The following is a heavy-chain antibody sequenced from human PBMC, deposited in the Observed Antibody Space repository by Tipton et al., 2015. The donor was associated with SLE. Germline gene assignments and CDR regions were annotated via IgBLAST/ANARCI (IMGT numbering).Heavy chain of an antibody. Sequence: GSLRLSCAASGFMFSSYAMRWVRQAPGKGLEWVSVISGGGDRKTYADSVRGRFTISRDNSKNTLFLQMDNLRGDDTAVYYCVPRQVDFDHWGQGTLVSVSS. J-gene: IGHJ4*02. CDR2: ISGGGDRK. D-gene: IGHD2-15*01. CDR1: GFMFSSYA. V-gene: IGHV3-23*01. CDR3: VPRQVDFDH.